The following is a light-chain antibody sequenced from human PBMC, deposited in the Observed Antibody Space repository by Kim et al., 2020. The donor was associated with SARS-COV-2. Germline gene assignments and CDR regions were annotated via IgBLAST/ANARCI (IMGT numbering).Light chain of an antibody. CDR3: QQHGTSPYT. Sequence: ENVLTQFPGTLSLSPGEKATISCMATHSLSGYIAWYQHKPGQAPSLLIFGASNRATGIPDRFRGSGSGTDYTLTISRVAPEDCAVYYCQQHGTSPYTFGQGTKLEI. CDR1: HSLSGY. J-gene: IGKJ2*01. V-gene: IGKV3-20*01. CDR2: GAS.